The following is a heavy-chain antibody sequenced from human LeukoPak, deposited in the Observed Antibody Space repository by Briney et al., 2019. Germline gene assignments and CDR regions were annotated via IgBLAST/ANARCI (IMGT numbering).Heavy chain of an antibody. CDR3: ARDDYGDPNYFDY. D-gene: IGHD4-17*01. V-gene: IGHV3-48*01. J-gene: IGHJ4*02. CDR1: GFTFSSYS. CDR2: ISSSSSTI. Sequence: GGSLRLSCAASGFTFSSYSMNWVRQAPGKGLEWVSYISSSSSTIYYADSVKGRFTISRDNAKNSLYLQMNSLRAEDTAVYYRARDDYGDPNYFDYWGQGTLVTVSS.